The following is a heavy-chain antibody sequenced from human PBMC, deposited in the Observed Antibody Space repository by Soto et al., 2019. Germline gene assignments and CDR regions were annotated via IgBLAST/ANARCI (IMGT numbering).Heavy chain of an antibody. CDR3: ARDWGITTSILRYYGMDV. CDR1: GFTFSSYG. D-gene: IGHD3-10*01. Sequence: SGGSLRLSCAASGFTFSSYGMHWVRQAPGKGLEWVAVIWYDGSNKYYADSVKGRFTISRDNSKNTLYLQMNSLRAEDTAVYYCARDWGITTSILRYYGMDVWGQGTTVTVSS. V-gene: IGHV3-33*01. J-gene: IGHJ6*02. CDR2: IWYDGSNK.